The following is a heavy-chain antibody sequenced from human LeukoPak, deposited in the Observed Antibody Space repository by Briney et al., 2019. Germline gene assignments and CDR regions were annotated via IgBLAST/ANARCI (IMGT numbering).Heavy chain of an antibody. CDR3: AELGITMIGGV. Sequence: GGSLRLSCAASGFTFSRYSMNWVRQAPGKGLEWVSSISTSSSYIYYADSVKGRFTISRDNAKNSLFLQMNSLRAEDTAVYYCAELGITMIGGVWGKGTTVTISS. J-gene: IGHJ6*04. CDR2: ISTSSSYI. CDR1: GFTFSRYS. D-gene: IGHD3-10*02. V-gene: IGHV3-21*06.